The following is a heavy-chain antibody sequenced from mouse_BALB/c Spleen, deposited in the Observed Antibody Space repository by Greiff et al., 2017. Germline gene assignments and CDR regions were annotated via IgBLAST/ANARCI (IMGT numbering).Heavy chain of an antibody. Sequence: QVQLQQSGAELAKPGASVKMSCKASGYTFTSYWMHWVKQRPGQGLEWIGYINPSTGYTEYNQKFKDKATLTADKSSSTAYMQLSSLTSEDSAVYYCTRSYGNYGYYFDYWGQGTTLTVSS. V-gene: IGHV1-7*01. J-gene: IGHJ2*01. CDR2: INPSTGYT. D-gene: IGHD2-1*01. CDR1: GYTFTSYW. CDR3: TRSYGNYGYYFDY.